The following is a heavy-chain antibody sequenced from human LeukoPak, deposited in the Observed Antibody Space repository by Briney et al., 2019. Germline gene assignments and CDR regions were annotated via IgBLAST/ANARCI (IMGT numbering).Heavy chain of an antibody. Sequence: GGSLRLSCAASGFTFSSYAMHWVRQAPGKGLEWVAVISYDGSNKYYADSVKGRFTISRDNSKNTLYLQMNSLRAEDTAVYYCARDITPPYYYGMDVWGQGTTVTVSS. CDR2: ISYDGSNK. CDR1: GFTFSSYA. CDR3: ARDITPPYYYGMDV. V-gene: IGHV3-30-3*01. J-gene: IGHJ6*02.